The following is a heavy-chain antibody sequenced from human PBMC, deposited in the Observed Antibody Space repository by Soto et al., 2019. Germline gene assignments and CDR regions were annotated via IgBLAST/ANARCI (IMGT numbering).Heavy chain of an antibody. CDR2: VHGGGST. CDR3: AGRLTTAASLDY. J-gene: IGHJ4*02. D-gene: IGHD3-16*01. CDR1: GFTVSNNH. V-gene: IGHV3-53*01. Sequence: VQLVESGGGLIQPGGSLRLSCAASGFTVSNNHMTWVRQAAGKGLELVSFVHGGGSTSYADSVKGRFTISRDNSKNTLYLQMDSLRAEDTAIYYCAGRLTTAASLDYWGXGTLVTVSS.